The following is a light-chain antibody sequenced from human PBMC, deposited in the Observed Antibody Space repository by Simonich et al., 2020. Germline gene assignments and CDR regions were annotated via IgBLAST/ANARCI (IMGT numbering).Light chain of an antibody. CDR3: QQLNSYPF. J-gene: IGKJ3*01. Sequence: DIQLTQSPSFLSASVGDRVTITCRASQGISSYLAWYQQKPGKAPKLLIYAESTLQSGVPSRCSGSGSGTEFTLTISSLQPEDFATYYCQQLNSYPFFGPGTKVDIK. CDR2: AES. CDR1: QGISSY. V-gene: IGKV1-9*01.